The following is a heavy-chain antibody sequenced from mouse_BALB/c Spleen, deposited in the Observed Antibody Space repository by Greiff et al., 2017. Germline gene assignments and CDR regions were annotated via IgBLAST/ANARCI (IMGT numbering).Heavy chain of an antibody. V-gene: IGHV7-3*02. D-gene: IGHD3-1*01. CDR2: IRNKANGYTT. CDR3: ARDSGDY. Sequence: EVMLVESGGGLVQPGGSLRLSCATSGFTFTDYYMSWVRQPPGKALEWLGFIRNKANGYTTEYSASVKGRFTISRDNSQSILYLQMNTLRAEDSATYYCARDSGDYWGHGTSVTVSS. J-gene: IGHJ4*01. CDR1: GFTFTDYY.